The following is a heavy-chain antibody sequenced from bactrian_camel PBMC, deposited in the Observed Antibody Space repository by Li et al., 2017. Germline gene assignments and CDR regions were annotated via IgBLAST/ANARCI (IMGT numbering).Heavy chain of an antibody. CDR1: GFAYSSYC. CDR2: IDNGGSR. D-gene: IGHD6*01. CDR3: AAVRYGGSWYPLCRARSADFGY. Sequence: VQLVESGGGSVEAGGSLRISCVASGFAYSSYCKAWFRQVPGKAREGVAAIDNGGSRIYADSVKGRFTISKDNDRNTLYLQMNSLKPEDTAMYYCAAVRYGGSWYPLCRARSADFGYWGQGTQVTVS. V-gene: IGHV3S42*01. J-gene: IGHJ6*01.